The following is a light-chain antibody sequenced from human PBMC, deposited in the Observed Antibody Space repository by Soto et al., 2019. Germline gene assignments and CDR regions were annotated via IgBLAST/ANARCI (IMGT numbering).Light chain of an antibody. CDR1: QGISVY. V-gene: IGKV1-27*01. Sequence: DIQMTQSPSSLSASVGDRVTITCRASQGISVYLAWYQQKPGKVPKLLIFAASTLHSGVPSRFSRSGSGTDFTLTISSLQPEDVATYYCQKYNNAPPAFGQGTKVEI. J-gene: IGKJ1*01. CDR2: AAS. CDR3: QKYNNAPPA.